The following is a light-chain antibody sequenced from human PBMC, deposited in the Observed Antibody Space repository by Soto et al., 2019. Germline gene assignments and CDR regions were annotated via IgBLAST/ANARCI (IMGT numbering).Light chain of an antibody. Sequence: DIVMTQSPEFLAVPLGERATINCKSSQSLLYSSNNKTYLAWYQHIPGQSPQMLIFWASARESGVPDRFSGSGSETDFTLSLSRLQAEDAAVYYCQQYYSDFFTFGQGTRLEIK. CDR1: QSLLYSSNNKTY. J-gene: IGKJ2*01. V-gene: IGKV4-1*01. CDR2: WAS. CDR3: QQYYSDFFT.